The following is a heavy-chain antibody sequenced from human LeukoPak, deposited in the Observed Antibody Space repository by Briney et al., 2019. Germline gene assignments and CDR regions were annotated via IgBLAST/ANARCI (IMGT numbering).Heavy chain of an antibody. CDR1: GFTFNNYA. Sequence: GGSLRLSCAASGFTFNNYAMSWVRQAPGKGLEGVSTIRGSGGSTDYADSVQGRFTISRDKSKNTLYLQMDSLRADDTAVYYCAKGQTASGHFDYWGQGTLVTVSS. J-gene: IGHJ4*02. V-gene: IGHV3-23*01. D-gene: IGHD6-13*01. CDR2: IRGSGGST. CDR3: AKGQTASGHFDY.